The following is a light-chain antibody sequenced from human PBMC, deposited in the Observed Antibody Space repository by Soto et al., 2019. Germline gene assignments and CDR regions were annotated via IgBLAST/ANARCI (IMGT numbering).Light chain of an antibody. CDR2: AAS. CDR1: QSISTY. V-gene: IGKV1-39*01. Sequence: IQMTQSPSSLSTSVGGRVTITCRASQSISTYLNWYQQRPGKAPKLLIYAASSLQSGVPSRFGGSGSGTDFTLTISSLQPEDFATYYCQQSYYTPLTFGGGTKVEIK. J-gene: IGKJ4*01. CDR3: QQSYYTPLT.